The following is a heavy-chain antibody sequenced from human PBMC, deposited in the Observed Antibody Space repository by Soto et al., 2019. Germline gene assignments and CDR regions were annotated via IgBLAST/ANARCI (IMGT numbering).Heavy chain of an antibody. CDR3: VRDGTKTLRDWFDP. D-gene: IGHD1-1*01. CDR1: GASISGFY. J-gene: IGHJ5*02. CDR2: IYATGTT. V-gene: IGHV4-4*07. Sequence: ASETLSLTCTVSGASISGFYWSWIRKSAGKGLEWIGRIYATGTTDYNPSLKSRVMMSVDTSKKQFSLKLRSVTAADTAVYYCVRDGTKTLRDWFDPWGQGISVTVSS.